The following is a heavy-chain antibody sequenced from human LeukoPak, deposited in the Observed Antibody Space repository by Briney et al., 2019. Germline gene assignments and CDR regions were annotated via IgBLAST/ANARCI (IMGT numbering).Heavy chain of an antibody. D-gene: IGHD4-17*01. CDR2: MNPNSGNT. Sequence: GASVKVSCKASGYTFTSYDINWVRQATGQGLEWMGWMNPNSGNTGYAQKLQGRVTMTRNTSISTAYMELSSLRSEDTAVYYCARGYTVTTPRWYYYGMDVWGQGTTVSVPS. V-gene: IGHV1-8*01. CDR1: GYTFTSYD. CDR3: ARGYTVTTPRWYYYGMDV. J-gene: IGHJ6*02.